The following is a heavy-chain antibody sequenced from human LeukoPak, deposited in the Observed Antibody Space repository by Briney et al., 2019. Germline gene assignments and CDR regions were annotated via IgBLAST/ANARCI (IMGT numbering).Heavy chain of an antibody. CDR1: GFTFSSYA. Sequence: GGSLTLSCAPSGFTFSSYAMSWVRQAPGKGLEWVSAISGSGGSTYYGDSVKGRFTISRDNSKNTLYLQMDSLRAEDTAVYYCAKEETFCSGGSCYPVRFDPWGQGTLVTVSS. CDR3: AKEETFCSGGSCYPVRFDP. V-gene: IGHV3-23*01. D-gene: IGHD2-15*01. CDR2: ISGSGGST. J-gene: IGHJ5*02.